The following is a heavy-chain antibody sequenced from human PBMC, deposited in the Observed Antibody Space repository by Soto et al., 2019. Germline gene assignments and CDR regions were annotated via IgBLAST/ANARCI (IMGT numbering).Heavy chain of an antibody. V-gene: IGHV3-30-3*01. CDR2: ISYDGSNK. J-gene: IGHJ4*02. Sequence: QVQLVESGGGVVQPGRSLRLSCAASGFTFSSYAMHWVRQAPGKGLEWVAVISYDGSNKYYADSVKGRFTISRDNSKNTLNLQMNSLRAEDTAVYYCERVRLHTIAVAGTVDYWGQGTLVTVSS. CDR1: GFTFSSYA. D-gene: IGHD6-19*01. CDR3: ERVRLHTIAVAGTVDY.